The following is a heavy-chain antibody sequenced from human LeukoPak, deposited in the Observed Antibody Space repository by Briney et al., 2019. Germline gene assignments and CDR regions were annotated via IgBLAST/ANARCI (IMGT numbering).Heavy chain of an antibody. Sequence: GGSLRLSCAASGFTFSTFPMTWVRQAPGKGLEWVSVIIGSGADTYYADSVKGRFTISRDNSTNTLYLQMNSLRAEDTAVYYCAKDFKCELWGQGTLVTVSS. CDR3: AKDFKCEL. CDR2: IIGSGADT. CDR1: GFTFSTFP. D-gene: IGHD4/OR15-4a*01. J-gene: IGHJ4*02. V-gene: IGHV3-23*01.